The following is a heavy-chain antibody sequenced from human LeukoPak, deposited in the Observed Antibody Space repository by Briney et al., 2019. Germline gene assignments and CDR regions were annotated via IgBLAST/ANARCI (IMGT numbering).Heavy chain of an antibody. V-gene: IGHV4-34*01. J-gene: IGHJ4*02. Sequence: SETLSLTCAVYGGSFSGYYWSWIRQPPGKGLEWIGSISYTGTTYYNPSLKSRVTISVDTSKNQLSLKVSSVTAADTAVFYCARDPDFWTGYYYFDYWGQGTLVTVSS. CDR3: ARDPDFWTGYYYFDY. CDR1: GGSFSGYY. CDR2: ISYTGTT. D-gene: IGHD3/OR15-3a*01.